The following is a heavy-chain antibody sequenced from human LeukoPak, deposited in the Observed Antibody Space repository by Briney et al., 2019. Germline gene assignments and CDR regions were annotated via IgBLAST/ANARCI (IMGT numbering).Heavy chain of an antibody. CDR2: ISSSGTTI. D-gene: IGHD2-15*01. J-gene: IGHJ2*01. CDR3: ARDGGRWDQPYWYFDL. V-gene: IGHV3-48*03. CDR1: GFTFSSYE. Sequence: HAGGSLRLSCAASGFTFSSYEMNWVRQAPGKGLEWVSYISSSGTTIYYADSVKGRFTISRDNAKNSLYLQMNTLRAEDTAIYYCARDGGRWDQPYWYFDLWGRGTLVTASS.